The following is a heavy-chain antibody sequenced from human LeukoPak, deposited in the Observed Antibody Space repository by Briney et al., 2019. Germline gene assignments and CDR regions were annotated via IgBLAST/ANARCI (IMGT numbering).Heavy chain of an antibody. D-gene: IGHD2-8*02. V-gene: IGHV4-38-2*02. CDR1: GYAISGGYY. J-gene: IGHJ5*02. CDR2: VFHSGST. Sequence: SETLSLTCTVSGYAISGGYYWAWIRQPPGEGPEWFGSVFHSGSTIYNPYLKSRVTISVDTSKNQLSLKLSSVTAADTAVYYCARDRDTSTWYWGWFDPWGQGALVTVSS. CDR3: ARDRDTSTWYWGWFDP.